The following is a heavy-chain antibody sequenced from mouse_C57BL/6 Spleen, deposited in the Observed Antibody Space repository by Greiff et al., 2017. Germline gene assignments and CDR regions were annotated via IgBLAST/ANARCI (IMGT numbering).Heavy chain of an antibody. CDR2: INPSTGGT. Sequence: VQLQQSGPELVKPGASVKISCKASGYSFTGYYMNWVKQSPEKSLEWIGEINPSTGGTTYNQKFKAKATLTVDKSSSTAYMQLKSLTSEDSAVYYCANNLRYAMDYWGQGTSVTVSS. CDR1: GYSFTGYY. D-gene: IGHD1-1*01. J-gene: IGHJ4*01. V-gene: IGHV1-42*01. CDR3: ANNLRYAMDY.